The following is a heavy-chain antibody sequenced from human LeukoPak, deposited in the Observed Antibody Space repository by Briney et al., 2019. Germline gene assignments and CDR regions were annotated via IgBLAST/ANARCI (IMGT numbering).Heavy chain of an antibody. CDR3: ARDAHYAFDM. CDR1: GFTFSNYV. J-gene: IGHJ3*02. Sequence: GSLRLSCAASGFTFSNYVMGWVRQDPGKGLQWVSIINGSGSFTSYADSVKGRLTISRDNSKNTLYLQMNSLRAEDTAVYYCARDAHYAFDMWGQGTMVTVSS. CDR2: INGSGSFT. V-gene: IGHV3-23*01.